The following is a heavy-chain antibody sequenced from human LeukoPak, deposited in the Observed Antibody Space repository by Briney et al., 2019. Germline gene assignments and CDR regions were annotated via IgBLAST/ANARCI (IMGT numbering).Heavy chain of an antibody. Sequence: ASVKVSCKASGYTFTSYYMHWVRQAPGQGLEWLGIINPSGGSTSYAQKFQGRLTMTRGTSTSTVYMELNSLRSEDTAVYFCARATLSDYYFNYWGQGTLVTVSS. CDR2: INPSGGST. CDR1: GYTFTSYY. J-gene: IGHJ4*02. CDR3: ARATLSDYYFNY. V-gene: IGHV1-46*01.